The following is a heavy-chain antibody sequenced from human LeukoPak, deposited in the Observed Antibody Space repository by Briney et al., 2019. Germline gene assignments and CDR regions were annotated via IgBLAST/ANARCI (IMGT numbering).Heavy chain of an antibody. Sequence: SVKVSCKASGGTFSSYAISWVRQAPGQGLEWMGGIIPIFGTANYAQKFQGRVTITADKSTSTAYMELSSLRSEDTAVYYCAREGLVRGVIMLDPWGQGTLVTVSS. V-gene: IGHV1-69*06. CDR2: IIPIFGTA. CDR3: AREGLVRGVIMLDP. CDR1: GGTFSSYA. D-gene: IGHD3-10*01. J-gene: IGHJ5*02.